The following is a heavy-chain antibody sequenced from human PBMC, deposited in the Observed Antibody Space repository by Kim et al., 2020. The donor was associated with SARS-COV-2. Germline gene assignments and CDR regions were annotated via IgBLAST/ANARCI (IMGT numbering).Heavy chain of an antibody. CDR1: GFTFRSYA. D-gene: IGHD4-17*01. Sequence: GGSLRLSCAASGFTFRSYAMSWVRQAPGKGLEWVSSIIGTTGNTYYADSVKGRFTIFRDTSENTVHLQMSSLTVDDTAVYYCAKDQVSGDSRFVFDFWGQGTLVTVSS. CDR2: IIGTTGNT. J-gene: IGHJ4*02. V-gene: IGHV3-23*01. CDR3: AKDQVSGDSRFVFDF.